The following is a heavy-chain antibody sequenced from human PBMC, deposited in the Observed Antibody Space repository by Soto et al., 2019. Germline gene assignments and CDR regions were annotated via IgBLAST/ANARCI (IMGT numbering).Heavy chain of an antibody. V-gene: IGHV3-64D*08. D-gene: IGHD1-1*01. CDR1: GFIFSSNA. CDR2: ISNDGTRT. J-gene: IGHJ3*02. CDR3: VKGLPYSGNWDERAYGI. Sequence: GGSLRLSCSASGFIFSSNAMHWVRQAPGKGLQYVSAISNDGTRTYYADSVKGRFTISRDNSENTVHLQMSSLRVEDTAVYYCVKGLPYSGNWDERAYGIWGQGTMVTVSS.